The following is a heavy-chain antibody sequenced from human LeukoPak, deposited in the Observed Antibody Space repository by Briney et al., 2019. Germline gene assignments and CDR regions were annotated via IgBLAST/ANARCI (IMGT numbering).Heavy chain of an antibody. CDR1: GYSISSGYY. J-gene: IGHJ4*02. V-gene: IGHV4-38-2*01. CDR2: ITHSGNT. CDR3: ARLRLTGFCDY. D-gene: IGHD3-3*01. Sequence: SETLSLTCAVSGYSISSGYYWGWIWQPPGKGLEWIGSITHSGNTYYNPSLKSRVTISVDTSKNQFSLGLTSVTAADTAVYYCARLRLTGFCDYWGQGTLVTVSS.